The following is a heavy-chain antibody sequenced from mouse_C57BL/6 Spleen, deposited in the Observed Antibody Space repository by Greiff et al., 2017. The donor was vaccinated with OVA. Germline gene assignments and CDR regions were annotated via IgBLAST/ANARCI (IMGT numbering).Heavy chain of an antibody. CDR2: INPGSGGT. D-gene: IGHD5-1*01. CDR3: ARSKYQYYFDY. Sequence: QVQLQQSGAELVRPGTSVKVSCKASGYAFTNYLIEWVKQRPGQGLEWIGVINPGSGGTNYNEKFKGKATLTADKSSSTAYMQLSSLTSEDSAVYVCARSKYQYYFDYGGQGTTLTVSS. CDR1: GYAFTNYL. V-gene: IGHV1-54*01. J-gene: IGHJ2*01.